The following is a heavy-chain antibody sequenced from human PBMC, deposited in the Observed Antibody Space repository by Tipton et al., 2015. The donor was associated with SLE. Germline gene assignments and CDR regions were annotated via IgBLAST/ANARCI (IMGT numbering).Heavy chain of an antibody. Sequence: TLSLTCTVSGGSISSGSYYWSWIRQPAGKELEWIGLIYSSGSTNFNPSLESRVTISENTTKNQVSLKLSSVTAADTAVYYCARGRHYDSRGHYLPDSFNIWGQGTRVTLSS. J-gene: IGHJ3*02. D-gene: IGHD3-22*01. CDR1: GGSISSGSYY. CDR3: ARGRHYDSRGHYLPDSFNI. CDR2: IYSSGST. V-gene: IGHV4-61*02.